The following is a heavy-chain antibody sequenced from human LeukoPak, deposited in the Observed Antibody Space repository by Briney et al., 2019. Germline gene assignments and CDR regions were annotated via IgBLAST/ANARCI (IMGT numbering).Heavy chain of an antibody. V-gene: IGHV3-23*01. CDR2: ISGSGGST. CDR1: GFTFSSYN. D-gene: IGHD2-21*01. J-gene: IGHJ6*03. Sequence: GGSLRLSCAASGFTFSSYNMNWVRQAPGKGLEWVSAISGSGGSTYYADSVKGRFAISRDNSKNTLYLQMNSLRAEDTAVYYCAKGRGDAYYYYYMDVWGKGTTVTVSS. CDR3: AKGRGDAYYYYYMDV.